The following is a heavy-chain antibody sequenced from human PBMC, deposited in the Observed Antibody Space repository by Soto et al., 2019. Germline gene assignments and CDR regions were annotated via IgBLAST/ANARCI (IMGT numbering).Heavy chain of an antibody. D-gene: IGHD2-21*01. CDR3: ARDGEGF. CDR2: INTDWSST. CDR1: PLTFSSNG. V-gene: IGHV3-74*01. Sequence: TGGSLRLCFSVSPLTFSSNGLHWVRRVPGRGLVWVSRINTDWSSTDYVDSVKDRFTVSRDNAKNTLYLQMNSLRVEDTAVYYCARDGEGFWGQGTLVTVSS. J-gene: IGHJ4*02.